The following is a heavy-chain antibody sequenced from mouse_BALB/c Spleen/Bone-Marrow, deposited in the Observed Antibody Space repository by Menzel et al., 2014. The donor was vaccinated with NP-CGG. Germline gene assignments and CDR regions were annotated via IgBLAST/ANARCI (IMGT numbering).Heavy chain of an antibody. D-gene: IGHD2-4*01. CDR2: ISSGGHYT. CDR1: GFTFSSYS. Sequence: EVQVVESGGGLVKPGGSLKLSCAASGFTFSSYSMSWVRQTPEKSLEWVATISSGGHYTYYPDSVKGRFTISRDNAKNPLFLQMSSLKSEDTAMYYCSKDGGYDYSYYFDYWGQGTTLTVSS. J-gene: IGHJ2*01. CDR3: SKDGGYDYSYYFDY. V-gene: IGHV5-6-4*01.